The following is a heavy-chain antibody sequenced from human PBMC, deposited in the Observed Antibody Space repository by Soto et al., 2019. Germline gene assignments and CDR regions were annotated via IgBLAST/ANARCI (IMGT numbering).Heavy chain of an antibody. CDR1: GITFSPYG. V-gene: IGHV3-21*01. CDR3: TRDREAGAAAGSGYHMDV. D-gene: IGHD6-13*01. CDR2: ISSSSSYI. J-gene: IGHJ6*02. Sequence: GGSLRLSCAASGITFSPYGLNWVRQAPGKGLEWVSFISSSSSYIYYGDSVKGRFTISRDNAKNSLYLQMNSLRVDDSAVYYCTRDREAGAAAGSGYHMDVWGQGTTVTVSS.